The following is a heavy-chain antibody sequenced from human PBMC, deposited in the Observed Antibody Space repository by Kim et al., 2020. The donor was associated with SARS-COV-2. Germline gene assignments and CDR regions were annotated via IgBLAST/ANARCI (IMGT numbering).Heavy chain of an antibody. CDR1: GLTFSKYA. CDR3: ARDPNGDYLGAFDI. V-gene: IGHV3-23*01. D-gene: IGHD4-17*01. Sequence: GGSLRLSCAVSGLTFSKYAMTWVRQAPGQGLEWVSSIHSSGTSYADSVKGRFTISRDNSRNTLYLQMNGLRAEDTALYFCARDPNGDYLGAFDIWGRGT. J-gene: IGHJ3*02. CDR2: IHSSGT.